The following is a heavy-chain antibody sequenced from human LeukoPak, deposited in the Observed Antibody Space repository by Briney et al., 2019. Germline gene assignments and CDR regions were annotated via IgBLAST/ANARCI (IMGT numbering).Heavy chain of an antibody. V-gene: IGHV1-69*04. CDR3: AREMATAYFDY. J-gene: IGHJ4*02. Sequence: ASVKVSCKASGGTFSSYAISWVRQAPGQGLEWMGRIIPILGIANYAQKFQGRVTITADKSTSTAYMELSSLRSEDTAVYYCAREMATAYFDYWGQGTLVPVSS. CDR1: GGTFSSYA. CDR2: IIPILGIA. D-gene: IGHD5-24*01.